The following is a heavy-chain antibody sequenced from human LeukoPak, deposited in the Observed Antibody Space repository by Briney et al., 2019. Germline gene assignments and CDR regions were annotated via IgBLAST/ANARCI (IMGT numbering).Heavy chain of an antibody. D-gene: IGHD3-10*01. V-gene: IGHV3-33*01. CDR2: IWYDGSSK. Sequence: GGSLRLSCAASGFTFSSYGMHWVRQAPGKGLEWVAVIWYDGSSKYYVDSVKGRFTISRDNSRNTLYLQMNNLRAEDTAVYYCASLASRSESYYNPLDYWGQGTLVTVSS. CDR3: ASLASRSESYYNPLDY. CDR1: GFTFSSYG. J-gene: IGHJ4*02.